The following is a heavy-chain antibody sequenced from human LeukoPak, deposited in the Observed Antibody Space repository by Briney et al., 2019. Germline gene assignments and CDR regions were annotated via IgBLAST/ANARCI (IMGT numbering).Heavy chain of an antibody. Sequence: SETLSLTCAVSGGSISSSNWWSWARQPPGKGLEWIGEIYHSGSTNYNPSLKSRVTISVDKSKNQFSLKLSSVTAADTAVYYCASIYDSSGYYSNWFDPWGQGTLVTVSS. V-gene: IGHV4-4*02. J-gene: IGHJ5*02. D-gene: IGHD3-22*01. CDR1: GGSISSSNW. CDR3: ASIYDSSGYYSNWFDP. CDR2: IYHSGST.